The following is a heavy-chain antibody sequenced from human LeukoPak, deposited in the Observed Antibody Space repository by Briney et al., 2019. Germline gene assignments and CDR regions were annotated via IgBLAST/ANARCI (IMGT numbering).Heavy chain of an antibody. CDR2: INPNSGGT. CDR3: ARVTYSGSFYFDY. CDR1: GGTFSSYA. D-gene: IGHD1-26*01. V-gene: IGHV1-2*02. J-gene: IGHJ4*02. Sequence: ASVKVSCKASGGTFSSYAISWVRQAPGQGLEWMGWINPNSGGTNYAQKFQGRVTMTRDTSISTAYMELSRLRSDDTAVYYCARVTYSGSFYFDYWGQGTLVTVSS.